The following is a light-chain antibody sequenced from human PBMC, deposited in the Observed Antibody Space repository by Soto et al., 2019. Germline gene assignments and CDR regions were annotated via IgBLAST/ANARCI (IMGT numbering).Light chain of an antibody. J-gene: IGKJ2*01. CDR2: AAS. V-gene: IGKV3-20*01. Sequence: EIVLTQSPGTLSFSPGETATLSCRASQSVSHLAWYQQKPGQAPRLLVYAASTRATGIPDRFSGTGSGTDFTLTISRLEPEDVAVYYCQQYGGSPLYTVGQGTRLEIK. CDR3: QQYGGSPLYT. CDR1: QSVSH.